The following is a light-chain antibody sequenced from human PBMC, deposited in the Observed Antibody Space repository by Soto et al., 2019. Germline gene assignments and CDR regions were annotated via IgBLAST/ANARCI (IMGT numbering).Light chain of an antibody. J-gene: IGKJ4*01. CDR1: QTVSSGF. Sequence: EIVLTQSPGTLSVSPGERATVSCRASQTVSSGFLAWYQQKVGQAPRLLIYGASTRATGIPDRFRGSGSGTDFTLTIDRLEPEDFAVYYCHQYYSSPTTFGGGTKVDIK. CDR3: HQYYSSPTT. CDR2: GAS. V-gene: IGKV3-20*01.